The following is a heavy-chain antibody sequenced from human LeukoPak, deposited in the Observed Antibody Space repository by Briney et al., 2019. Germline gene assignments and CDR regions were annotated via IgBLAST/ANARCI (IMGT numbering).Heavy chain of an antibody. V-gene: IGHV4-59*01. CDR3: ARADYGDYDNWFDP. CDR2: IYYSGST. Sequence: PSETLSLTCTVSGGSISSYYWSWIRQPPGKGLEWIGYIYYSGSTNYNPSLKSRVTISVDTSKNQFSLKLSSVTAADTAVYYCARADYGDYDNWFDPWGQRTLVTVS. D-gene: IGHD4-17*01. J-gene: IGHJ5*02. CDR1: GGSISSYY.